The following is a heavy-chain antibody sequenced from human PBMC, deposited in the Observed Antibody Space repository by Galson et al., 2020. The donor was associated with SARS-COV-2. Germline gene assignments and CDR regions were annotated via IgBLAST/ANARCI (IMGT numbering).Heavy chain of an antibody. CDR2: IGTAGDT. CDR3: ARGDIVASRRGDYYYGMDV. V-gene: IGHV3-13*01. CDR1: GFTFSSYD. D-gene: IGHD5-12*01. Sequence: GGSLRLSCAASGFTFSSYDMHWVRQATGKGLEWVSAIGTAGDTYYPGSVKGRFTISRENAKNSLYLQMNSLRAGDTAVYYCARGDIVASRRGDYYYGMDVWGQGTTVTVSS. J-gene: IGHJ6*02.